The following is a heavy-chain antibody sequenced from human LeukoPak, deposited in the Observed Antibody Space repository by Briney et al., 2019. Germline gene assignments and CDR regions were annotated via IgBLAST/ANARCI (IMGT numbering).Heavy chain of an antibody. CDR1: GYSFTSYW. J-gene: IGHJ3*02. D-gene: IGHD5-18*01. Sequence: GESLKISCKGSGYSFTSYWISWVRQMPGKGLEWMGRIDPSDSYINYSPSFQGHVTISADKSISTAYLQWSSLKASDTAMYYCARHSPNRYSYGSRDAFDIWGQGTMVTVSS. CDR3: ARHSPNRYSYGSRDAFDI. V-gene: IGHV5-10-1*01. CDR2: IDPSDSYI.